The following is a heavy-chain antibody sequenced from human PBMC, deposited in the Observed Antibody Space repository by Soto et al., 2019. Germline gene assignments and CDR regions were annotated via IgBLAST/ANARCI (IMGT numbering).Heavy chain of an antibody. V-gene: IGHV3-23*01. CDR2: IRGSGATT. D-gene: IGHD6-19*01. Sequence: GGSLRLSCAASGFTFSSYAMTWVRQAPGKGLEWVSTIRGSGATTYYADSVKGRFTISRDNSKNTLYLQMNSLRAEDTAVYYCAKGGNGWPFDYWGQGTLVTVS. CDR1: GFTFSSYA. CDR3: AKGGNGWPFDY. J-gene: IGHJ4*02.